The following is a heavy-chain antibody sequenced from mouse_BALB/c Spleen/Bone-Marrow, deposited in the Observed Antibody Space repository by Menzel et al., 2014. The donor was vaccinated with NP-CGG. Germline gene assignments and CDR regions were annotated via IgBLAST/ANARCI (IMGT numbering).Heavy chain of an antibody. D-gene: IGHD2-14*01. V-gene: IGHV2-4-1*01. CDR2: IWSGGST. CDR1: GFSLTSYG. CDR3: ARNPPPYRLYAMDY. Sequence: VHLVESGPGLVQPSQSLSITCTVSGFSLTSYGVHWVRQSPGKGLEWLGVIWSGGSTDYNAAFISRLSISKDNSKSQVVFKMNSLQADDTAIYYCARNPPPYRLYAMDYWGQGTSVTVSS. J-gene: IGHJ4*01.